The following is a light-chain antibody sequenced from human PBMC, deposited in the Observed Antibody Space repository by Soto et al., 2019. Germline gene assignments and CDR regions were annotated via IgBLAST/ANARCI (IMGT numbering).Light chain of an antibody. CDR1: SSNIGAVYD. Sequence: QLVLTQPPSVSGAPGQRVTISCTGSSSNIGAVYDVHWYQQLPGTAPKLLIYGNNNRPSGVPDRFSGSKSGTSASLAITGLQAEDEADYYCQSYDSSLSGVVFSGGTQLTVL. V-gene: IGLV1-40*01. CDR2: GNN. J-gene: IGLJ2*01. CDR3: QSYDSSLSGVV.